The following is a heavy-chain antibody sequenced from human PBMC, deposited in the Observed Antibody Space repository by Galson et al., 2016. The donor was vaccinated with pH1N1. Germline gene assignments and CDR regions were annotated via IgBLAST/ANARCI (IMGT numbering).Heavy chain of an antibody. D-gene: IGHD4-17*01. CDR1: GGTFSNSA. CDR2: ISPIFGSI. J-gene: IGHJ6*02. CDR3: AREDWSYGDTYYYGMDV. Sequence: SVKVSCKASGGTFSNSAISWVRQAPGQGLEWMGGISPIFGSINYAQRFQGRVTVSADIFTNTAYMELNSLRPEDTALYYCAREDWSYGDTYYYGMDVWGQGTTVTVSS. V-gene: IGHV1-69*06.